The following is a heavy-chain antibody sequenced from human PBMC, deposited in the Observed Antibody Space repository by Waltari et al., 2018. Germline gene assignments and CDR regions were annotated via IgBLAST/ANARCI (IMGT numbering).Heavy chain of an antibody. D-gene: IGHD1-7*01. CDR3: AGRNYAGQVDI. Sequence: QLQLQESGPGLVKPSETLSLICTVSGGSINSGSYYWGWIRQPPGRGLEWIGNIHYSGSTHYNPPVPERLPTSLHMSRNPFTLRLTSVTGADTSVYFCAGRNYAGQVDIWGQGTLVTVAS. CDR2: IHYSGST. CDR1: GGSINSGSYY. V-gene: IGHV4-39*01. J-gene: IGHJ4*02.